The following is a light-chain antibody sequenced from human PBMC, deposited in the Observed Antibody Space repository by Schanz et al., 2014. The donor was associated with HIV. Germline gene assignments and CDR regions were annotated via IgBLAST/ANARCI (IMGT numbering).Light chain of an antibody. V-gene: IGKV3-15*01. CDR1: QSVRNN. J-gene: IGKJ2*01. Sequence: EIVMTQSPATLSVSPGERATLSCRASQSVRNNLAWYQQKPGQAPRRLIYGASTRATGIPARFSGSGSGTEFTLTISSLQSEDFAVYYCQEYNEWPPYTFGQGTKLEIK. CDR2: GAS. CDR3: QEYNEWPPYT.